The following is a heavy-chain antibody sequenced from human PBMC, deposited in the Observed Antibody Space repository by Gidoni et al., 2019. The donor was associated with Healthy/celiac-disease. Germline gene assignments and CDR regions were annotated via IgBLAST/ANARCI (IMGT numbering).Heavy chain of an antibody. CDR3: ARDAGVGCSGGSCYSGD. Sequence: QVQLVQSGAEVKKPGSAAKVSCTASGGTFSSYTISWVRQAPGQGLEWMGRIIPILGIANYAQKFQGRVTITADKSTSTAYMELSSLRSEDTAVYYCARDAGVGCSGGSCYSGDWGQGTLVTVSS. J-gene: IGHJ4*02. CDR1: GGTFSSYT. D-gene: IGHD2-15*01. CDR2: IIPILGIA. V-gene: IGHV1-69*08.